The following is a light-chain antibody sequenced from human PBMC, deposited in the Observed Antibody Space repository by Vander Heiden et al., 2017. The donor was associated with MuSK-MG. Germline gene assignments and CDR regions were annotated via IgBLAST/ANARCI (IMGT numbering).Light chain of an antibody. CDR3: QQDNDYWST. CDR1: QSISTG. J-gene: IGKJ3*01. Sequence: DIQMTQSPSTLSAFVGDRVSITCRASQSISTGLAWYQQKPGKAPKLLVHGASSLHSGVPSRFSGSGSVTEFTLTISSLQPDDFATYYCQQDNDYWSTFGPGTKVDVK. CDR2: GAS. V-gene: IGKV1-5*01.